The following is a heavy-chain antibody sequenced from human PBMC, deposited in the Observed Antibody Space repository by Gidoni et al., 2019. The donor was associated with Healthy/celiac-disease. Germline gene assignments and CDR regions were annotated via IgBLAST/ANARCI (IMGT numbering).Heavy chain of an antibody. J-gene: IGHJ3*02. CDR3: AKSTAFDI. CDR1: GFTFSSYG. V-gene: IGHV3-30*18. CDR2: ISYDGSNK. Sequence: QVQLVESGGGVVQPGRSLRLSCPASGFTFSSYGMHWVRQAPGKGLEWVAVISYDGSNKYYADSVKGRFTISRDNSKNTLYLQMNSLRAEDTAVYYCAKSTAFDIWGQGTMVTVSS.